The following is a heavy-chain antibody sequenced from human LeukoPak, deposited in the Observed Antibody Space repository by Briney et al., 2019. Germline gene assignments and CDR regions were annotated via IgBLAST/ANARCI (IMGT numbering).Heavy chain of an antibody. CDR3: SKDRAWNLGAMDV. V-gene: IGHV3-23*01. D-gene: IGHD3-16*01. J-gene: IGHJ6*02. CDR1: GFSFSSFA. Sequence: PGRSLRLSCAASGFSFSSFAMSWVRQAPGKGLEWVSLVSDSGGITHYADSVKGRFTISRDNSKNTMYLQMNSLRAEDKAIYYCSKDRAWNLGAMDVWGQGTTVTVSS. CDR2: VSDSGGIT.